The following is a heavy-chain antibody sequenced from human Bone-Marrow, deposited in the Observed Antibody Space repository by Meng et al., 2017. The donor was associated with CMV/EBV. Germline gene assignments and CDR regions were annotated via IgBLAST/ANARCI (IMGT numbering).Heavy chain of an antibody. CDR3: ARVTVVLASDY. CDR1: GFTFSSYS. CDR2: ISSSSSTI. V-gene: IGHV3-48*04. D-gene: IGHD4-23*01. J-gene: IGHJ4*02. Sequence: GESLKISCAACGFTFSSYSMNWVRQAPGKGLEWVSYISSSSSTIYYADSVKGRFTISRDNAKNSLYLQMNSLRAEDTAVYYCARVTVVLASDYWGQGTLVTVSS.